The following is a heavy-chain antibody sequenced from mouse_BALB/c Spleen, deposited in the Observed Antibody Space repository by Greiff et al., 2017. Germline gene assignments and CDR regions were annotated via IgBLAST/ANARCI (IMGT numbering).Heavy chain of an antibody. J-gene: IGHJ4*01. Sequence: EVQLVESGGGLVKPGGSLKLSCAASGFTFSSYAMSWVRQSPEKRLEWVAEISSGGSYTYYPDTVTGRFTISRDNAKNTLYLEMSSLRSEDTAMYYCAKFRYDDGYYAMDYWGQGTSVTVSS. V-gene: IGHV5-9-4*01. CDR3: AKFRYDDGYYAMDY. D-gene: IGHD2-14*01. CDR2: ISSGGSYT. CDR1: GFTFSSYA.